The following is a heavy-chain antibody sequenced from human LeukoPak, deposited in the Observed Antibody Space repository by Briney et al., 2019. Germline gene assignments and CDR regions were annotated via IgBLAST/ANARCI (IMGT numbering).Heavy chain of an antibody. D-gene: IGHD3-22*01. CDR1: GGSISSGDYY. Sequence: PSQTLSLTCTVSGGSISSGDYYWSWIRQHPGKGLEWIGYIYYSGSTYYNPSLKSRVTISVDTSKNQFSLKLSSVTAADTAVYYCARGTYYYDSSGYYYLDYWGQGTLVTVSS. J-gene: IGHJ4*02. V-gene: IGHV4-31*03. CDR3: ARGTYYYDSSGYYYLDY. CDR2: IYYSGST.